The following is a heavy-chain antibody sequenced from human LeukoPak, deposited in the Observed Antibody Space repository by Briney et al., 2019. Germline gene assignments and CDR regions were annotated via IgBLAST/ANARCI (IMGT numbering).Heavy chain of an antibody. CDR1: GFSLTHAW. J-gene: IGHJ4*02. V-gene: IGHV3-15*01. Sequence: GGSLRLSCAASGFSLTHAWITWVRQAPGKGLEWVGHIKSKTDGGTTDYAAPVKGRFTISRDDSKNTLYLQMNSLKTEDTAVYYCTTHLPYNYWGQGTLVTVSS. CDR3: TTHLPYNY. CDR2: IKSKTDGGTT. D-gene: IGHD1-14*01.